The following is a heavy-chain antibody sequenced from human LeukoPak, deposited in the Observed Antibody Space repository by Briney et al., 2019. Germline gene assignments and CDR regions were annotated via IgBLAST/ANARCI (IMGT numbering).Heavy chain of an antibody. CDR2: IIPILGIA. V-gene: IGHV1-69*04. CDR3: AKYAGMYSSGWYPVGPPDY. D-gene: IGHD6-19*01. CDR1: GGTFSSYA. Sequence: ASVKVSCKASGGTFSSYAISWVRQAPGQGLEWMGRIIPILGIANYAQKFQGRVTITADKSTSTAYMELSSLRSEDTAVYYCAKYAGMYSSGWYPVGPPDYWGQGTLVTVSS. J-gene: IGHJ4*02.